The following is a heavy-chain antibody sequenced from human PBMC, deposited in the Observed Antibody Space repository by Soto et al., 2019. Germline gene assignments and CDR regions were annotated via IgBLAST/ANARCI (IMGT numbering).Heavy chain of an antibody. V-gene: IGHV3-64D*06. J-gene: IGHJ4*02. D-gene: IGHD6-6*01. Sequence: XGSLSLSCSSSGFTFSSYAMHWVRQAPGKGLEYVSAISSNGGSTYYADSVKGRFTISRDNSKNTLYLQMSSLRAGDTAVYYCVKGIAARTHFDYWGQGTLVTVSS. CDR3: VKGIAARTHFDY. CDR2: ISSNGGST. CDR1: GFTFSSYA.